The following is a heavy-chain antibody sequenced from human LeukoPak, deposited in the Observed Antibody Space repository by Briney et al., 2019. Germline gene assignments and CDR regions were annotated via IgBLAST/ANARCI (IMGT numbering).Heavy chain of an antibody. V-gene: IGHV3-33*01. J-gene: IGHJ4*02. CDR2: IWYDGSNK. Sequence: GRSLRLSCAASGFTFSSYGMHWVRQAPGKGLEWVAVIWYDGSNKYYADSVKGRFTISRDNSKNTLYLQMSSLRAEDTAVYYCARDVAVAGTFDYWGQGTLVTVSS. CDR1: GFTFSSYG. D-gene: IGHD6-13*01. CDR3: ARDVAVAGTFDY.